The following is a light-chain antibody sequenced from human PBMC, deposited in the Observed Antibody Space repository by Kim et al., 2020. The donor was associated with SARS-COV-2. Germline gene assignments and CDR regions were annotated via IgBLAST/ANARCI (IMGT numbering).Light chain of an antibody. CDR1: QDISNH. CDR3: QKYDSAPLR. CDR2: AAS. Sequence: VGDGVTITCRASQDISNHLAAYQQQRGRVPKVLISAASALRPGVPSRFSRSRSGTAFPHTISSLEPEGVAPSYGQKYDSAPLRFRQGNKVDI. V-gene: IGKV1-27*01. J-gene: IGKJ1*01.